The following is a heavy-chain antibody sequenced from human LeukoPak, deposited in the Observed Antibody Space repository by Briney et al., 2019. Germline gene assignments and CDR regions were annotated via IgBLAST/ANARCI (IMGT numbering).Heavy chain of an antibody. CDR2: IYYSGST. CDR1: GFTFSSFE. CDR3: ARHLYGMDV. J-gene: IGHJ6*02. Sequence: GSLRLSCEASGFTFSSFEMNWVRQAPGKGLEWIGYIYYSGSTNYNPSLKSRVTISVDTSKNQFSLKLSSVTAADTAVYYCARHLYGMDVWGQGTTVTVSS. V-gene: IGHV4-59*08.